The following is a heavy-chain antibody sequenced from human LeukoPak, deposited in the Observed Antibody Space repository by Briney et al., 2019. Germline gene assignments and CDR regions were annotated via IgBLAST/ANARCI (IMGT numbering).Heavy chain of an antibody. CDR3: ARDSSAAFSGYDFVFDY. V-gene: IGHV4-39*07. CDR1: GGSISSGSYY. CDR2: IYYSGST. J-gene: IGHJ4*02. D-gene: IGHD5-12*01. Sequence: SDTLSLTCTVSGGSISSGSYYWGWIRQPPGKGLEWIGSIYYSGSTYYNPSLKSRVTISVDTSKNQFSLKLSSVTAADTAVYYCARDSSAAFSGYDFVFDYWGQGTLVTVSS.